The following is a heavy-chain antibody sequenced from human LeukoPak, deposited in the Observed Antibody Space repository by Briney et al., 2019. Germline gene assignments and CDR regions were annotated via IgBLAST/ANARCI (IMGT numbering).Heavy chain of an antibody. CDR2: IYPGDSDT. CDR1: GYNFGSYW. V-gene: IGHV5-51*01. D-gene: IGHD6-19*01. J-gene: IGHJ4*02. Sequence: GESLEISCKASGYNFGSYWIGWVRQMPGEGLEWMGIIYPGDSDTRYSPSFQGQVTISADKSISTAYLQLSSLKASDTAIYYCAKHGKYSSGSHYFDYWGQGTLVTVSS. CDR3: AKHGKYSSGSHYFDY.